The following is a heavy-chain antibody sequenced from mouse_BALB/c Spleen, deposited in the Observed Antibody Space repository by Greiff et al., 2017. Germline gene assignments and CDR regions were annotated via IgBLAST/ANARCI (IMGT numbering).Heavy chain of an antibody. CDR2: IDPENGDT. J-gene: IGHJ4*01. V-gene: IGHV14-4*02. CDR3: SLLRPLAMDY. CDR1: GFNIKDYY. Sequence: EVQRVESGAELVRSGASVKLSCTASGFNIKDYYMHWVKQRPEQGLEWIGWIDPENGDTEYAPKFQGKATMTADTSSNTAYLQLSSLTSEDTAVYYCSLLRPLAMDYWGQGTSVTVSS. D-gene: IGHD1-2*01.